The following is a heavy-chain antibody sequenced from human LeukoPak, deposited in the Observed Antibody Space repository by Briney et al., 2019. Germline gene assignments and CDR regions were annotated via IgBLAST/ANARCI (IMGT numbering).Heavy chain of an antibody. CDR2: IYYSGST. CDR3: ARVFCSSTSCYRYYFDY. V-gene: IGHV4-39*07. D-gene: IGHD2-2*01. CDR1: GGSISSSSYY. J-gene: IGHJ4*02. Sequence: SETLSLTCTVSGGSISSSSYYWGWIRQPPGRGLAWIGSIYYSGSTYYNPSLKSRVTISVDTSKNQFSLKLSSVTAADTAVYYFARVFCSSTSCYRYYFDYWGQGTLVAVSS.